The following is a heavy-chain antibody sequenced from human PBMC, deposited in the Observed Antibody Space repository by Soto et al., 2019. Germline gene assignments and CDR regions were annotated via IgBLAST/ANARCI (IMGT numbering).Heavy chain of an antibody. CDR2: ISYDGSNK. J-gene: IGHJ4*02. CDR1: GFTFSSYG. Sequence: QVQLVESGGGVVQPGRSLRLSCAASGFTFSSYGMHWVRQAPGKGLQWVAVISYDGSNKYYADPVKGRFTISRDNSKNTLYLQRSSLRAEDTAVYYCVGGYYFGDYWGQGTLVTVSS. CDR3: VGGYYFGDY. V-gene: IGHV3-30*03. D-gene: IGHD3-22*01.